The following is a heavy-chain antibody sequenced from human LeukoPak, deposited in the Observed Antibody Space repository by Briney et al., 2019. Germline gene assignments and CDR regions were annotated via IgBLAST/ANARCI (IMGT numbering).Heavy chain of an antibody. J-gene: IGHJ4*02. Sequence: SETLPLTCTVSGGSISSYYWSWIRQPPGKGLEWIGYIYYSGSTNYNPSLKSRVTISVDTSKNQFSLKLSSVTAADTAVYYCARGGSVVRGYYFDYWGQGTLVTVSS. V-gene: IGHV4-59*01. CDR3: ARGGSVVRGYYFDY. D-gene: IGHD3-10*01. CDR2: IYYSGST. CDR1: GGSISSYY.